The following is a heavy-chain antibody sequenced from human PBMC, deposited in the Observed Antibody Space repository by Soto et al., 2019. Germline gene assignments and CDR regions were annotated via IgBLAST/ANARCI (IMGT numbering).Heavy chain of an antibody. Sequence: GGSLRLSCAASGFTFSSYSMNWVRQAPGKGLEWVSSISSSSSYIYYADSVKGRFTISRDNAKNSLHLQMNSLRAEDTAVYYCARDRRGYSYGDAFDIWGQGTMVTVSS. CDR2: ISSSSSYI. CDR1: GFTFSSYS. D-gene: IGHD5-18*01. CDR3: ARDRRGYSYGDAFDI. J-gene: IGHJ3*02. V-gene: IGHV3-21*01.